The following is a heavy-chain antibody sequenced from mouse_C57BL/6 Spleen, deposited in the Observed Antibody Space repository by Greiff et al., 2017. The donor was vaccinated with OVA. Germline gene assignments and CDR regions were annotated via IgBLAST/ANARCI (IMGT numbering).Heavy chain of an antibody. CDR1: GYAFTNYL. J-gene: IGHJ2*01. CDR3: ASGGYYFDY. CDR2: INPGSGGT. V-gene: IGHV1-54*01. Sequence: QVQLKESGAELVRPGTSVKVSCKASGYAFTNYLIEWVKQRPGQGLEWIGVINPGSGGTNYNEKFKGKATLTADKSSSTAYMQLSSLTSEDSAVYFGASGGYYFDYWGQGTTLTVSS.